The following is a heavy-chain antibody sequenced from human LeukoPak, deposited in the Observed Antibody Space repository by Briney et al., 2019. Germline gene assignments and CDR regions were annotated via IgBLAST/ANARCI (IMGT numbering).Heavy chain of an antibody. CDR1: GGSISSYY. V-gene: IGHV4-59*01. CDR2: IYYSGST. Sequence: SETLSLTCTVSGGSISSYYWSWIRQPPGKGLEWIGYIYYSGSTNYNPSLKSRVTISVDTSKNQFSLKLSSVIAADTAVYYCARVRGPFDYWGQGTLVTVSS. D-gene: IGHD6-25*01. CDR3: ARVRGPFDY. J-gene: IGHJ4*02.